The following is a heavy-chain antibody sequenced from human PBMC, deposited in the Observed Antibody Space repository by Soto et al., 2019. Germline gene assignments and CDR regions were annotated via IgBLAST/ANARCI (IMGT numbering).Heavy chain of an antibody. Sequence: GGSLRLSCAASGFTFSSYAMSWVRQAPGKGLEWVSAISGSGGSTYYADSVKGRFTISRDNSKNTLYLQMNSLRAEDTAVYYCAKDRLSSSWSYNWFDLWGQGTLVTVSS. J-gene: IGHJ5*02. D-gene: IGHD6-13*01. CDR1: GFTFSSYA. V-gene: IGHV3-23*01. CDR2: ISGSGGST. CDR3: AKDRLSSSWSYNWFDL.